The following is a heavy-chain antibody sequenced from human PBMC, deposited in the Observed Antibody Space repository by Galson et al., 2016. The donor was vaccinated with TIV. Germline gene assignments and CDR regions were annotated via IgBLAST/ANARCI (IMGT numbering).Heavy chain of an antibody. CDR3: ARDRVVDATYYYYYYGMAV. V-gene: IGHV3-66*02. CDR1: GPSVSINY. CDR2: ISDGGNT. J-gene: IGHJ6*02. D-gene: IGHD2-15*01. Sequence: SLRLSCAASGPSVSINYMTWVRQAPGKGLEWVSLISDGGNTYYPDSVKGRFTISRGNSKNTLYLQMNSLRVEDTAVYYCARDRVVDATYYYYYYGMAVWGQGTAVTVSS.